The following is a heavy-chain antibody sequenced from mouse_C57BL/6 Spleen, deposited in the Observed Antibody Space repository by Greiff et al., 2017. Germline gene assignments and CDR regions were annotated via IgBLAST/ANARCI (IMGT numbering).Heavy chain of an antibody. D-gene: IGHD2-4*01. CDR2: IDPEDGGT. Sequence: EVQLQQSGAELVKPGASVKLSCTASGFTFNDYYMHWVKQRTEQGLEWIGRIDPEDGGTKYDPKFQGKATITADTSSNTVYLQRSSLTSEDTAVYYCARDDDEGAMEYWGQGTSVTVSA. CDR3: ARDDDEGAMEY. V-gene: IGHV14-2*01. J-gene: IGHJ4*01. CDR1: GFTFNDYY.